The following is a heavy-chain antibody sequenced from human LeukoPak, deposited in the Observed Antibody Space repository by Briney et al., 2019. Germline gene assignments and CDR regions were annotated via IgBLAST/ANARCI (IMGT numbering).Heavy chain of an antibody. V-gene: IGHV4-38-2*02. CDR1: GYSISSGYY. J-gene: IGHJ5*02. CDR2: IYHSGST. CDR3: ARRYDFWSGRPPNWFDP. Sequence: SETLSLTCTVSGYSISSGYYWGWIRQTPGKGLEWIGTIYHSGSTYYNPSLKSRVTISIDTSKNQFSLKLSSVTAADTAVYYCARRYDFWSGRPPNWFDPWGQGTLVTVSS. D-gene: IGHD3-3*01.